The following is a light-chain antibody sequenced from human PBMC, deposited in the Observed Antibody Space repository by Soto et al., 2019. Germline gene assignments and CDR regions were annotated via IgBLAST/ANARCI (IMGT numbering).Light chain of an antibody. J-gene: IGKJ3*01. CDR2: AAS. V-gene: IGKV1D-12*01. CDR1: QGISTS. CDR3: QQLNGYPFT. Sequence: DIQMTQSPSSVSASVGDGVTITCRASQGISTSLGWYQQKPGKAPKLLIYAASSLQSGVPSRFSGTGSGTEFTLTISSLQPEDFATYYCQQLNGYPFTFGPGTKVDIK.